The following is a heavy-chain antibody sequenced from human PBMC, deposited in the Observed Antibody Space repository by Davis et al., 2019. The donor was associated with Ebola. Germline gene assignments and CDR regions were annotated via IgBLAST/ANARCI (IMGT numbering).Heavy chain of an antibody. D-gene: IGHD5-24*01. V-gene: IGHV3-53*01. CDR2: IYSGGST. CDR1: GFTVSSNY. Sequence: GESLKISCAASGFTVSSNYMSWVRQAPGKGLEWVSVIYSGGSTYYADSVKGRFTISRDNSKNTLYLQMNSLRAEDTAVYYCARGGGYNFRYYYGMDVWGKGTTVTVSS. J-gene: IGHJ6*04. CDR3: ARGGGYNFRYYYGMDV.